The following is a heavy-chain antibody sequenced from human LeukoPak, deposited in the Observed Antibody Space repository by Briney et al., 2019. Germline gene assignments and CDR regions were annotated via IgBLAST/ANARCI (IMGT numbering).Heavy chain of an antibody. J-gene: IGHJ4*02. V-gene: IGHV4-59*01. CDR1: GASISSYY. Sequence: SETLSLTCTVSGASISSYYWSWIRQPPGRGLEWIGYVSYSGSTNYNPSLKSRVTISLATSRIQFSLRLTSVTAADTAVYYCATGGGTGGMDFPSFDYWGQGTLVTVSS. CDR2: VSYSGST. CDR3: ATGGGTGGMDFPSFDY. D-gene: IGHD1-14*01.